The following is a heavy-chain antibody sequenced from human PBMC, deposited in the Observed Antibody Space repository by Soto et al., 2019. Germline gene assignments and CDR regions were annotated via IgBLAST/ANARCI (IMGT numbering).Heavy chain of an antibody. CDR3: ARVRVAADWGDH. CDR2: ISAYNGNT. CDR1: GYSFTSYG. Sequence: ASVKVSCKASGYSFTSYGISWVRQAPGQGLEWMGWISAYNGNTNYVQKLQGRVTMTTDTSTSTAYMELRGLRSDDTAVYYCARVRVAADWGDHWGQGTLVTVSS. J-gene: IGHJ4*02. V-gene: IGHV1-18*01. D-gene: IGHD2-2*01.